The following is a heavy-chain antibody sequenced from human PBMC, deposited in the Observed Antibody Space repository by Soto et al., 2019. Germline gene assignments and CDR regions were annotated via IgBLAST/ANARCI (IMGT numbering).Heavy chain of an antibody. Sequence: SVKVSCKASGGTFSSYAISWVRQAPGQGLEWMGGIIPIFGTANYAQKFQGRVTITADESTSTAYMELSSLRSEDTAVYYCASIWDIVVVPAAPKLYYYYCGMDVWGQGTTVTVSS. CDR1: GGTFSSYA. CDR2: IIPIFGTA. CDR3: ASIWDIVVVPAAPKLYYYYCGMDV. J-gene: IGHJ6*02. D-gene: IGHD2-2*01. V-gene: IGHV1-69*13.